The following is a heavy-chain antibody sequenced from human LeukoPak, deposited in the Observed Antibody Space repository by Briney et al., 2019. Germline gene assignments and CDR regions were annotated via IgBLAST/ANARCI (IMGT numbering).Heavy chain of an antibody. J-gene: IGHJ6*02. CDR1: GFTFSTYW. Sequence: GGSLRLSCAASGFTFSTYWMTWVRQAPGKGLQWVANVAQDETQKYYVDSVKGRFIISRDDTKNALYLQMNSLRDEDTAVYYCGKDMEVWGQGTTVTVSS. CDR2: VAQDETQK. CDR3: GKDMEV. V-gene: IGHV3-7*01.